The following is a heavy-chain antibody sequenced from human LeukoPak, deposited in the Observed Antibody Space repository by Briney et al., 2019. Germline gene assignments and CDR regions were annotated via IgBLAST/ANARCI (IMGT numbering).Heavy chain of an antibody. CDR3: AKDGNMRFSPLGNWFDP. V-gene: IGHV3-30*02. D-gene: IGHD3-3*01. CDR1: GFTFSSYG. Sequence: TGGSLRLSCAASGFTFSSYGMHWVRQAPGKGLEWVAFIRYDGSNKYYADSVKGRFTISRDNSKNTLYLQMNSLRAEDTAVYYCAKDGNMRFSPLGNWFDPWGQGTLVTVSS. CDR2: IRYDGSNK. J-gene: IGHJ5*02.